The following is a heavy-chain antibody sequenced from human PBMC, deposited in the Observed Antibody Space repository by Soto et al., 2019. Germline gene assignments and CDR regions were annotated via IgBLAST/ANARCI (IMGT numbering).Heavy chain of an antibody. CDR2: IDPSDSYT. V-gene: IGHV5-10-1*01. Sequence: PGESLKISCKGSGYSFTSYWIAWVRQMPGKGLEWMGRIDPSDSYTNYSPSFQGHVTISADKYISTAYLQWSSLKASDTAMYYCARQHSIGCDYWGQGTLVTVSS. CDR1: GYSFTSYW. D-gene: IGHD6-19*01. J-gene: IGHJ4*02. CDR3: ARQHSIGCDY.